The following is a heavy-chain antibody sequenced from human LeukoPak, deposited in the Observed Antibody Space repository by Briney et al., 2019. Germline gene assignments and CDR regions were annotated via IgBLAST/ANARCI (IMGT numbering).Heavy chain of an antibody. CDR1: GGTFSSYA. Sequence: GASVKVSCKASGGTFSSYAISWVRQAPGQGLEWMGWISTYNGNTNYAQKLQGRVTMTTDTSTSTAYMELRSLRSDDTAVYYCAREYGSGSRYFDYWGQGTLVTVSS. V-gene: IGHV1-18*01. J-gene: IGHJ4*02. CDR3: AREYGSGSRYFDY. CDR2: ISTYNGNT. D-gene: IGHD3-10*01.